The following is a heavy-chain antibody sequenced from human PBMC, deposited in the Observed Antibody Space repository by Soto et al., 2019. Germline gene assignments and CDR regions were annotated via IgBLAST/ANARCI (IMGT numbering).Heavy chain of an antibody. CDR2: INPSGGST. V-gene: IGHV1-46*03. D-gene: IGHD3-16*01. J-gene: IGHJ4*02. CDR3: ARVSESVGVDYIWGPYIY. CDR1: GYTFTSYY. Sequence: ASVKVSCKASGYTFTSYYMHWVRQAPGQGLEWMGIINPSGGSTSYAQKFQGRVTMTRDTSTSTGYMELSSLRSEDTAVYYCARVSESVGVDYIWGPYIYWGQGTLVTVSS.